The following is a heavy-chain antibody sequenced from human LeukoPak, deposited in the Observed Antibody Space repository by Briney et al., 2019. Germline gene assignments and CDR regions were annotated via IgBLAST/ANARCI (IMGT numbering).Heavy chain of an antibody. CDR2: INSDGSST. Sequence: GGSLRLSCAASGFTFRSNRMHWVRQGTGKGLVWVSRINSDGSSTSYADSVKGRFTISRDNAKNTLYLQMNSLRAEDTAVYYCAASITMFDYWGQGTLVTVSS. CDR1: GFTFRSNR. V-gene: IGHV3-74*01. CDR3: AASITMFDY. D-gene: IGHD3-10*01. J-gene: IGHJ4*02.